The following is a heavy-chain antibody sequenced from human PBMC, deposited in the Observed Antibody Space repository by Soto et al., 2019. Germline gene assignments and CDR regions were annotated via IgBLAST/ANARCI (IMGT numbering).Heavy chain of an antibody. V-gene: IGHV4-30-2*01. D-gene: IGHD2-2*01. CDR1: GGSISSGGYS. CDR3: ARIPDR. J-gene: IGHJ5*02. CDR2: IYDSGST. Sequence: QLQLQESGSGLVKPSQTLSLTCAVSGGSISSGGYSWSWIRQPPGTGIEWIGYIYDSGSTYYNPSVKSRDTIAVDGSKNQSSLKLSSVTVAYTAVYCCARIPDRRGQGALVTVSS.